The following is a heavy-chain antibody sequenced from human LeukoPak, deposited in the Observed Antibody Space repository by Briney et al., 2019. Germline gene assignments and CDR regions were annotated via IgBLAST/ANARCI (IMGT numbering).Heavy chain of an antibody. J-gene: IGHJ4*02. V-gene: IGHV3-30*04. D-gene: IGHD3-10*01. Sequence: GGSLRLSCAASGFTFSRYSMHWVRQAPGKGLEWVAVISYDGSEEQYADSVKGRFTISRDNAKNSLYLQMNSLRAEDTAVYYCARGWFGELFPDYWGQGTLVTVSS. CDR3: ARGWFGELFPDY. CDR2: ISYDGSEE. CDR1: GFTFSRYS.